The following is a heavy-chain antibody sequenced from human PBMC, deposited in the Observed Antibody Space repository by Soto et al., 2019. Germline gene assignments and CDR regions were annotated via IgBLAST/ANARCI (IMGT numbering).Heavy chain of an antibody. J-gene: IGHJ5*02. CDR2: IYYSGST. Sequence: SETLSLTCAVSGGSISSGDYYWSWIRQPPGKGLEWIGYIYYSGSTYYNPSLKSRVTISVDTSKNQFSLKLSSVTAADTAVYYCARGSYYDSSGYYGPWGQGTLVTVSS. CDR3: ARGSYYDSSGYYGP. D-gene: IGHD3-22*01. V-gene: IGHV4-30-4*01. CDR1: GGSISSGDYY.